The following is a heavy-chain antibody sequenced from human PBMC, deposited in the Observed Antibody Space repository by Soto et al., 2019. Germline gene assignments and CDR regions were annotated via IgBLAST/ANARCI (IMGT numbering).Heavy chain of an antibody. D-gene: IGHD3-22*01. CDR2: MYYTGST. Sequence: SETLSLTCSVSGDTIPSDYWSWIRQPPGKRLEWIGYMYYTGSTRYNPSLGSRVTFSVDASKNQFSLNLSSVTAADTAVYYCARGFYDTGGYSSPFDIWGQGILVTVSS. J-gene: IGHJ5*02. CDR3: ARGFYDTGGYSSPFDI. V-gene: IGHV4-59*01. CDR1: GDTIPSDY.